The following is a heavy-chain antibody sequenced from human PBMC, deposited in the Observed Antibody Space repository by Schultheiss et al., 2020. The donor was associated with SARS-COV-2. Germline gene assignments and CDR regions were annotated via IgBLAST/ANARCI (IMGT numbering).Heavy chain of an antibody. Sequence: GESLKISCAASGFPFSGCAMDWVRQAPGKGLEWVAVISYDGSNKYYADSVKGRFTISRDNSKNTLYLQMNSLRAEDTAVYYCAKAPSIGWDWFDPWGQGTLVTVPQ. CDR3: AKAPSIGWDWFDP. CDR2: ISYDGSNK. CDR1: GFPFSGCA. J-gene: IGHJ5*02. D-gene: IGHD6-19*01. V-gene: IGHV3-30-3*01.